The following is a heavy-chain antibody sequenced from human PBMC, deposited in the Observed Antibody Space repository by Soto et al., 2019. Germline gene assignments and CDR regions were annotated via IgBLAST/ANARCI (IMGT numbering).Heavy chain of an antibody. D-gene: IGHD1-1*01. CDR3: ASYDWNDVENWFDP. Sequence: QVQLVQSGAEVKKPGSSVKVSCKASGGTFSSYTISWVRQAPGQGLEWMGRIIPILGIANYAQKFQGRVTITADKSTSTAYMELSSLRSEDTAVYYCASYDWNDVENWFDPWGQGTLVTVSS. J-gene: IGHJ5*02. CDR1: GGTFSSYT. V-gene: IGHV1-69*02. CDR2: IIPILGIA.